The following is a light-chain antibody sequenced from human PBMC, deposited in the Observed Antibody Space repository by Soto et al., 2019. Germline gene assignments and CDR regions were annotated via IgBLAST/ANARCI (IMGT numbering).Light chain of an antibody. Sequence: QSALTQPASASGSPGQSITISCTGTSSDVGSYNLVSWYQQHPGKAPKLMIYEVSKRPSGVSNRFSGSKSGNTASLTISGLQAEDEADYYCCSYAGSSTLDVFGTGTKVTVL. V-gene: IGLV2-23*02. CDR2: EVS. CDR1: SSDVGSYNL. CDR3: CSYAGSSTLDV. J-gene: IGLJ1*01.